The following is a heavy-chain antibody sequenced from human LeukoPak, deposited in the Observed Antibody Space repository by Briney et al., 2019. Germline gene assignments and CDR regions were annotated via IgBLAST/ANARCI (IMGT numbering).Heavy chain of an antibody. J-gene: IGHJ4*02. V-gene: IGHV1-18*01. CDR3: ARDGVRVPAAVDY. CDR2: ISAYYDNT. CDR1: GYTFTDYG. Sequence: ASVKVSCKAPGYTFTDYGISWVRQAPGQGLEWMGWISAYYDNTNYAQKLQGRVTMTTDTSTTTAYMEQRSLRSDDTAMYYCARDGVRVPAAVDYWGQGTLVTVSS. D-gene: IGHD2-2*01.